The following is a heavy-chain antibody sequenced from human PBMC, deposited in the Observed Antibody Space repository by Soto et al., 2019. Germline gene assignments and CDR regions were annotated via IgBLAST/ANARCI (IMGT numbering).Heavy chain of an antibody. V-gene: IGHV3-21*02. D-gene: IGHD3-10*01. Sequence: EVQLVESGGGLVTPGGSLRLSCAASGFTFSSYSMNWVRQAPGKGLEWVSSISSSSNYIYYADSVKGRFTIPRDNAKNSLFLQMNSLRAEDAAVYYCARYHRRESGFDYWGQGTLVTVSS. J-gene: IGHJ4*02. CDR3: ARYHRRESGFDY. CDR2: ISSSSNYI. CDR1: GFTFSSYS.